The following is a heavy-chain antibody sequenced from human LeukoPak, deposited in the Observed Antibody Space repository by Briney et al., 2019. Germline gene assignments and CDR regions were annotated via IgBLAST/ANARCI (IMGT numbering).Heavy chain of an antibody. V-gene: IGHV3-33*06. Sequence: GRSLRLSWAAAGFTFSSYGMHWVRQAPGKGLEWVAVIWCDGSNKYYADSGKGRFTISRDNSKNTRYLQMNSLRAEDTAVYYRAKESTTFWSGYYGWFDTWGQGTLVTVSS. D-gene: IGHD3-3*01. CDR3: AKESTTFWSGYYGWFDT. J-gene: IGHJ5*02. CDR2: IWCDGSNK. CDR1: GFTFSSYG.